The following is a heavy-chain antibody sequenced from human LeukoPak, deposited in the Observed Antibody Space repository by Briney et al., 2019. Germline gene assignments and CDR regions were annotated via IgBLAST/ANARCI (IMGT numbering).Heavy chain of an antibody. V-gene: IGHV4-4*07. CDR3: ASSALGSGRDYYYYGMDV. Sequence: SETLSLTCTVSGGSISSYYWSGIRQPAGKGLEWIGRIYTSGSTNYNPSLKSRVTMSVDTSKNQFSLKLSSVTAADTAVYYCASSALGSGRDYYYYGMDVWGQGTTVTVSS. D-gene: IGHD1-26*01. J-gene: IGHJ6*02. CDR2: IYTSGST. CDR1: GGSISSYY.